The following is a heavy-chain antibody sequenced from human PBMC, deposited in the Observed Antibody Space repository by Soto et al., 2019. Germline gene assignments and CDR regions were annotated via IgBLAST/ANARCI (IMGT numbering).Heavy chain of an antibody. V-gene: IGHV1-2*02. CDR1: GYTFTGYY. Sequence: ASVKVSCKASGYTFTGYYMHWVRQAPGQGLEWMGWINPNSGGTNYAQKFQGRVTITADESTSTAYMELSSLRSEDTAVYYCARENGRGYCISTSCYKGYYYYGMDVWGQGTTVTVSS. D-gene: IGHD2-2*02. CDR2: INPNSGGT. J-gene: IGHJ6*02. CDR3: ARENGRGYCISTSCYKGYYYYGMDV.